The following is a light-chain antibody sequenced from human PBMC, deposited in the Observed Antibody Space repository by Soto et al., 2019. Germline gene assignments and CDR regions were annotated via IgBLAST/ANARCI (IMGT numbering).Light chain of an antibody. V-gene: IGLV1-40*01. CDR2: GNS. J-gene: IGLJ2*01. CDR3: HSYDSSLRGSV. Sequence: QSVLTQPPSVSGVPGQRVIISCTGNNSNIGTGYDVHWYQQLPGTAPKFVIYGNSNRPSGVPDRFSGSKSGTSASLAITGLQAEDEADYYCHSYDSSLRGSVFGGGTKVTVL. CDR1: NSNIGTGYD.